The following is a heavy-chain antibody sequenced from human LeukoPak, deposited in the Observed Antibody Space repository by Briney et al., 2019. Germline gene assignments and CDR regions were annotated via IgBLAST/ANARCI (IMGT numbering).Heavy chain of an antibody. CDR2: INPSGGST. D-gene: IGHD3-16*01. CDR1: GYTFTSYY. V-gene: IGHV1-46*01. J-gene: IGHJ4*02. CDR3: ARESITFGSFDY. Sequence: ASVKVSCTASGYTFTSYYMHWVRQAPGQGLEWMGIINPSGGSTSYAQKFQGRVTMTRDTSTSTVYMELSSLRSEDTAVYYCARESITFGSFDYWGQGTLVTVSS.